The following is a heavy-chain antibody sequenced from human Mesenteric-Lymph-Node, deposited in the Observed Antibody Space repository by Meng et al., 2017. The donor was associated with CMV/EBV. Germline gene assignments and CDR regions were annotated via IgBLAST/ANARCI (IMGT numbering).Heavy chain of an antibody. CDR1: GFTFSSYS. Sequence: GGSLSLSCAASGFTFSSYSMNWVRQAPGKGLEWVSSISSSSSYIYYADSVKGRFTISRDNAKNSLYLQMNSLRAEDTAVYYCARGSGDYFDYWGQGTLVTVSS. J-gene: IGHJ4*02. CDR3: ARGSGDYFDY. V-gene: IGHV3-21*01. CDR2: ISSSSSYI. D-gene: IGHD7-27*01.